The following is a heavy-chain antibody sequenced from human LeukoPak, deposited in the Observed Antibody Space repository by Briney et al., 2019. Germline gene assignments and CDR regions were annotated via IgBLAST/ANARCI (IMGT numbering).Heavy chain of an antibody. CDR1: GYTFISYG. CDR3: ARDSGSDSDS. J-gene: IGHJ4*02. Sequence: APVKVSCKASGYTFISYGITWVRQAPGQGLEWMGWISPYNGNTKYEQKLEGRVTMTTDTSTSTASMELRSLRSDDTAVYYCARDSGSDSDSWGQGTLVTVSS. D-gene: IGHD3-10*01. V-gene: IGHV1-18*01. CDR2: ISPYNGNT.